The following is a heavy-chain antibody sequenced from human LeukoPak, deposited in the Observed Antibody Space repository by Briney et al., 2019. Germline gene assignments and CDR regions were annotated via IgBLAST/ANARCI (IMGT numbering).Heavy chain of an antibody. CDR1: GDSSGSYC. V-gene: IGHV4-59*08. J-gene: IGHJ4*02. D-gene: IGHD6-19*01. CDR3: ARLTSGWYRGRGSYFDY. CDR2: IYNSGST. Sequence: PSETLSLTCTISGDSSGSYCWNWIRQSPWEGLEWLGYIYNSGSTNYNPSLKSRVTISVDTSKNQVSLKLTSVTAADTAVYYCARLTSGWYRGRGSYFDYWGQGTLVTVSS.